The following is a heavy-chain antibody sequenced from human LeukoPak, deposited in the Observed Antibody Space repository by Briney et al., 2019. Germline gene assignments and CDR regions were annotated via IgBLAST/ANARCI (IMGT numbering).Heavy chain of an antibody. Sequence: GGSLRLSCAASGFTFSSYWMYWVRQAPGKGPVWVSRINSDGSITSYADSVKGRFTISRDNAKNTLYLQIKSLRAEDTAVYYCASSPDYGEDYWGQGTLVTVSS. CDR2: INSDGSIT. CDR1: GFTFSSYW. D-gene: IGHD4-17*01. V-gene: IGHV3-74*01. CDR3: ASSPDYGEDY. J-gene: IGHJ1*01.